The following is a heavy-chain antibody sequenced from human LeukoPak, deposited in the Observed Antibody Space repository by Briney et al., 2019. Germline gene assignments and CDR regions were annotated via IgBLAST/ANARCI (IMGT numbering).Heavy chain of an antibody. CDR1: GYSISSGYY. CDR3: ARLGYCSSTSCFP. Sequence: PSETLSLTCAVSGYSISSGYYWGWIRQPPGKGLEWIGSIYHSGSTYYNPSLKSRVTISVDTSKNQFSLKLSSVTAADTAVYYCARLGYCSSTSCFPWGRGTLVTVSS. CDR2: IYHSGST. V-gene: IGHV4-38-2*01. D-gene: IGHD2-2*01. J-gene: IGHJ5*02.